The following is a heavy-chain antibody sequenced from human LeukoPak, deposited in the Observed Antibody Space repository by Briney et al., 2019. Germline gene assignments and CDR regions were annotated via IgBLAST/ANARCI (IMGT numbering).Heavy chain of an antibody. D-gene: IGHD6-13*01. Sequence: GGSLRLSCAASGFTFSSYGMSWVRQAPGKGLDWVSGISGSGGSTYYADSVKGRFTISKDNSKNTVYLQMSSLRVDDTAVYYCAKAASSSWPSYYYGMDVWGQGTTVTVSS. CDR2: ISGSGGST. CDR1: GFTFSSYG. CDR3: AKAASSSWPSYYYGMDV. V-gene: IGHV3-23*01. J-gene: IGHJ6*02.